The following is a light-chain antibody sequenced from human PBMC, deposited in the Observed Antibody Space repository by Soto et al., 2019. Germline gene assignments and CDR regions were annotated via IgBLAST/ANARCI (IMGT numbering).Light chain of an antibody. Sequence: DIQMTQAPSTLSASVGDRVTITCRASQSISTWLAWYQQKPGKAPKLLIYDVSSLESGVPSRFSGSGSGTEFTLTISSLQPDDFATYYCKQYNTFWKCGQGNKGDIK. CDR3: KQYNTFWK. V-gene: IGKV1-5*01. CDR2: DVS. J-gene: IGKJ1*01. CDR1: QSISTW.